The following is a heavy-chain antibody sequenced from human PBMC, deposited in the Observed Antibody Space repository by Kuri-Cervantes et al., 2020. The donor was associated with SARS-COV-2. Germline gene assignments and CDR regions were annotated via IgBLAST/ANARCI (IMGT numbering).Heavy chain of an antibody. CDR1: GGSISSYY. D-gene: IGHD4-17*01. V-gene: IGHV4-59*01. J-gene: IGHJ5*02. CDR3: AGELGLTTVNWFDP. Sequence: GSLRLSCTVSGGSISSYYWSWIQQPPGKGLELIGYIYYSGSTNYNPSLKSRVTISVDTSKNQFSLKLSSVTAADTAVYYCAGELGLTTVNWFDPWGQGTLVTVSS. CDR2: IYYSGST.